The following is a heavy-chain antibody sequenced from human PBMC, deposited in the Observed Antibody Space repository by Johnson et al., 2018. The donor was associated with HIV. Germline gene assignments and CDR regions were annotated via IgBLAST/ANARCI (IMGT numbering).Heavy chain of an antibody. Sequence: VQLVESGGGLVQPGGSLRLSCAASGFTFTNYWMSWVRQAPGKGLEWVANINEDGSEKYYVDSVKGRFTMSRDNAKNSVYLQINSRRAEDTAVYYCARSPLRYFDWSYGFDIWGQGTMVTVSS. V-gene: IGHV3-7*05. CDR1: GFTFTNYW. J-gene: IGHJ3*02. D-gene: IGHD3-9*01. CDR3: ARSPLRYFDWSYGFDI. CDR2: INEDGSEK.